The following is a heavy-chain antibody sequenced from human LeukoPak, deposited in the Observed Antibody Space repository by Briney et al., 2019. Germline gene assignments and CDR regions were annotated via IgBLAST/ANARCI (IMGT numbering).Heavy chain of an antibody. V-gene: IGHV1-8*02. CDR3: ARSRGSAYYYYGMDV. Sequence: ASVKVSCKASGYTFTGYYMHWVRQATGQGLEWMGWMNPNSGNTGYAQKFQGRVAMTRNTSISTAYMELSSLRSEDTAVYYCARSRGSAYYYYGMDVWGQGTTVTVSS. J-gene: IGHJ6*02. CDR1: GYTFTGYY. D-gene: IGHD3-16*01. CDR2: MNPNSGNT.